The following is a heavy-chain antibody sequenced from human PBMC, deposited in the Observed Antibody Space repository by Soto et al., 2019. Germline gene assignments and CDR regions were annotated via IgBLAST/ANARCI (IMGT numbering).Heavy chain of an antibody. CDR1: GYSFSSYG. D-gene: IGHD1-26*01. V-gene: IGHV1-18*01. J-gene: IGHJ4*02. CDR3: ARDRFVVGAKAYFDY. Sequence: QVHLVQSGGEVKKPGASVTVSCKASGYSFSSYGVNWVRQAPGQGLEWMGWISTYNGNTNYAQQLQGRVTLTTDTSTNTAYMELRSLRSDDTAVYYCARDRFVVGAKAYFDYWGQGTLVTVSS. CDR2: ISTYNGNT.